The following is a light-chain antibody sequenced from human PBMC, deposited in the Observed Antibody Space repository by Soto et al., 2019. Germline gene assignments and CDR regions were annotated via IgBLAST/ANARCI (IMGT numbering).Light chain of an antibody. CDR3: QQHGTSPIT. CDR1: QSISSW. CDR2: DAS. Sequence: DIQMTQSPSTLSASVGDRVSITCRASQSISSWLAWYQQKPGKAPKLLIYDASSLESGVPSRFSGSGSGTEFTLTISRLEPEDFAVYYRQQHGTSPITFGQGTDGRL. V-gene: IGKV1-5*01. J-gene: IGKJ5*01.